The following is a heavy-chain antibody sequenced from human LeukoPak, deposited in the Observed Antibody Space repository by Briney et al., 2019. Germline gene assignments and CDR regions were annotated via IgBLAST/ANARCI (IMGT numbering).Heavy chain of an antibody. CDR1: GYTFTGYY. CDR3: ARATHDYYYYYMDV. V-gene: IGHV1-2*02. CDR2: INPNSGGT. Sequence: ASVKVSCKASGYTFTGYYMHWVRQAPGQGLEWMGWINPNSGGTNYAQKFQGRVTMTRDTSISAAYMELSRLRSDDTAVYYCARATHDYYYYYMDVWGKGTTVTVSS. J-gene: IGHJ6*03.